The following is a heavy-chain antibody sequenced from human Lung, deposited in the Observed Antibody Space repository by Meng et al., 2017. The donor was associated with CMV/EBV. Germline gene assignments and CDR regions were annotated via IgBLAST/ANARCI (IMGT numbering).Heavy chain of an antibody. D-gene: IGHD2-2*02. CDR3: ARDCATTSCYNPINTYYYFYGLDV. J-gene: IGHJ6*02. Sequence: GESXKISCAVSGFTFSDYYMAWIRQAPGKGLEWVSYISGSGTTTYYADSVQGRFTISRDSAKNSLYLEMNSLRAEDTAVYYCARDCATTSCYNPINTYYYFYGLDVWGQGTTVTVSS. CDR2: ISGSGTTT. V-gene: IGHV3-11*01. CDR1: GFTFSDYY.